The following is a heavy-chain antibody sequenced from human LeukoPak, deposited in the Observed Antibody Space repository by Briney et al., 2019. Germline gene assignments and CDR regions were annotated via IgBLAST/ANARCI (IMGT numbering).Heavy chain of an antibody. Sequence: ASVKVSCKASGYTFISYYMHWVRQAPGQVLEWMGIINPSGGSTSYAQKFQGRVTMTRDTSTSTVYMELSSLRSEDTAVYYCARCLRGGDFVAQDAFDIWGQGTMVTVSS. V-gene: IGHV1-46*01. CDR1: GYTFISYY. J-gene: IGHJ3*02. D-gene: IGHD2-21*02. CDR2: INPSGGST. CDR3: ARCLRGGDFVAQDAFDI.